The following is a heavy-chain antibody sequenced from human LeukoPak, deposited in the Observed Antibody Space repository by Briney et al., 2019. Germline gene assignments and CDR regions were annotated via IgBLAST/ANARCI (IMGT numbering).Heavy chain of an antibody. J-gene: IGHJ4*02. CDR1: GYSISSGYY. CDR3: ARLTLDSSGYYFDY. CDR2: IYHSGST. V-gene: IGHV4-38-2*02. D-gene: IGHD3-22*01. Sequence: SETLSLTCTVSGYSISSGYYWGWIRQPPEKGREWIGSIYHSGSTYYNPSLKSRVTISVDTSKNQFSLKLSSVTAADTAVYYCARLTLDSSGYYFDYWGQGTLVTVSS.